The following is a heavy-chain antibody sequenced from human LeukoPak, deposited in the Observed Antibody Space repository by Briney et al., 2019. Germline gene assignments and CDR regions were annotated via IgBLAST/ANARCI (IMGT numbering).Heavy chain of an antibody. D-gene: IGHD5-12*01. V-gene: IGHV3-7*03. Sequence: GGSLRLSCAASGFTFSSYWLSWLRQAPGKRLEWVGNIDQDGSEKNYVDSVRGRFTLSRDNAKNSLDLQMNSLRADDTAVYYCARDVLGGRGATEYWGQGTLVTVSS. CDR3: ARDVLGGRGATEY. CDR1: GFTFSSYW. J-gene: IGHJ4*02. CDR2: IDQDGSEK.